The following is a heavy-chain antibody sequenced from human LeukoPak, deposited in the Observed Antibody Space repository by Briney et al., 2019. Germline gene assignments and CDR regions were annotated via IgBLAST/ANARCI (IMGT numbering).Heavy chain of an antibody. J-gene: IGHJ4*02. D-gene: IGHD3-22*01. CDR1: GFIFSSYA. CDR2: ISGSGGST. V-gene: IGHV3-23*01. Sequence: GGSLRLSCAASGFIFSSYAMSWVRQAPGKGLEWVSAISGSGGSTYYADSVKGRFTISRDNSKNTLYLQMNSLRAEDTAVYYCAPLGSSGYHFDYWGQGTLVTVSS. CDR3: APLGSSGYHFDY.